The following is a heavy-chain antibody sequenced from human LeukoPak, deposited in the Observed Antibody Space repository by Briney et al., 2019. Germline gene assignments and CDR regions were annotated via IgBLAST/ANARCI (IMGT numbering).Heavy chain of an antibody. CDR3: AREKAVAGTTTFDY. J-gene: IGHJ4*02. D-gene: IGHD6-19*01. CDR2: INHSGST. CDR1: GGSFSGYY. Sequence: SETLSLTCAVYGGSFSGYYWSWIRQPPGKRLEWIGEINHSGSTKYNPSLKSRVTISVDRSKNQFSLNLSSVTAADTAVYYCAREKAVAGTTTFDYWGQGTLVTVSS. V-gene: IGHV4-34*01.